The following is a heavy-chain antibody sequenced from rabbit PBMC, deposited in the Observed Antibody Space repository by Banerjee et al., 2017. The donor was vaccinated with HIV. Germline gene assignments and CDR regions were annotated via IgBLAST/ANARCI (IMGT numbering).Heavy chain of an antibody. CDR3: ARDLAGVIGWNFNF. CDR2: IVNGDDST. CDR1: GFSFSNKYV. V-gene: IGHV1S47*01. D-gene: IGHD4-1*01. J-gene: IGHJ4*01. Sequence: QEQLEESGGGLVKPEGSLTLTCKASGFSFSNKYVMCWVRQAPGKGLEWIACIVNGDDSTYYASWVNGRFTISRVTSLNTVTLQMTSLTAADTATYFCARDLAGVIGWNFNFWGPGTLVTV.